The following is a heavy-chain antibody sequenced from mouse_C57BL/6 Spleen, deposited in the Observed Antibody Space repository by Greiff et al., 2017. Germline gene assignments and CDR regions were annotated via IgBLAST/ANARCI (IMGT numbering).Heavy chain of an antibody. CDR3: ARYESSGYPLFDY. CDR2: IRNKANGYTT. V-gene: IGHV7-3*01. D-gene: IGHD3-2*02. Sequence: DVMLVESGGGLVQPGGSLSLSCAASGFTFTDYYMSWVRQPPGKALEWLGFIRNKANGYTTEYSASVKGRFTISRDNSQSILYLQMNALRAEDSATYYCARYESSGYPLFDYWGQGTTLTVSS. CDR1: GFTFTDYY. J-gene: IGHJ2*01.